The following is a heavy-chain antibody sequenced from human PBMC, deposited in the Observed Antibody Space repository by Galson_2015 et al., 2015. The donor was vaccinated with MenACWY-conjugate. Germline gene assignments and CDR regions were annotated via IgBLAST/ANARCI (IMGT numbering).Heavy chain of an antibody. Sequence: SLRLSCAGSGFSFTTYGMHWVRQAPGKGPEWVAFEQYDGSYRHYADSVKGRFTISRDNSKNILYLQMNSLRAEDTAVYYCARDWFDPWGQGTLVTVFS. CDR2: EQYDGSYR. V-gene: IGHV3-30*02. CDR3: ARDWFDP. J-gene: IGHJ5*02. CDR1: GFSFTTYG.